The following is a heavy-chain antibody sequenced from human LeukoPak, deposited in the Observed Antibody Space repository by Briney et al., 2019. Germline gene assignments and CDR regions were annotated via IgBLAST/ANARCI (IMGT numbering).Heavy chain of an antibody. D-gene: IGHD3-3*01. CDR3: ASTIYEFWSGFRWVWFDP. CDR1: GDSISSGNYY. CDR2: IYYSGST. Sequence: SETLSHTCTVSGDSISSGNYYWRWIRQPPGKGLEWIGYIYYSGSTYYNPSLKSRVTLSVDTSKNQFSLKLSSVTAADTAGYYCASTIYEFWSGFRWVWFDPWGQGTLVTVSS. V-gene: IGHV4-30-4*01. J-gene: IGHJ5*02.